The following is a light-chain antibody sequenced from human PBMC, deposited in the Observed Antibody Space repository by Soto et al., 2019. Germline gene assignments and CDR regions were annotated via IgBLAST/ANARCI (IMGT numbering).Light chain of an antibody. CDR3: QQSNTWPYT. Sequence: EIVLTQSPGTLSVSPGERATLSCRASQSVSTNLAWFQQKPGQAPRLLIYGASTRATGIPARFSGSGSGTEFTLTINSLQSEDLAVYYCQQSNTWPYTFGQGTKLEVK. J-gene: IGKJ2*01. V-gene: IGKV3-15*01. CDR1: QSVSTN. CDR2: GAS.